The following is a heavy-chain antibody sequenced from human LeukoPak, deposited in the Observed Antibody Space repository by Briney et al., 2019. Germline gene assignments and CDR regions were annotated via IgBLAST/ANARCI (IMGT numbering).Heavy chain of an antibody. Sequence: GGSLRLSCAASGFTFSSYAMSWVRQAPGKGLEWVSAISGSGGSTYYADSVKGRFTIPRDNSKNTLYLQMNSLRAEDTAVYYCAKDLNPYDSSGYYDYWGQGTLVTVSS. CDR1: GFTFSSYA. J-gene: IGHJ4*02. V-gene: IGHV3-23*01. D-gene: IGHD3-22*01. CDR2: ISGSGGST. CDR3: AKDLNPYDSSGYYDY.